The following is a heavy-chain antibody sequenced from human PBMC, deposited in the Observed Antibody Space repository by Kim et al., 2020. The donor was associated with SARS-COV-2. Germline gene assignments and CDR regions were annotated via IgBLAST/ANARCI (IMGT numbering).Heavy chain of an antibody. V-gene: IGHV4-31*03. CDR2: IYYSGST. CDR3: AREVDRVRGAYFDY. J-gene: IGHJ4*02. CDR1: GGSISSGGYY. D-gene: IGHD3-10*01. Sequence: SETLSLTCTVSGGSISSGGYYWSWIRQHPGKGLEWIGYIYYSGSTYYNPSLKSRVTISVDTSKNQFSLKLSSVTAADTAVYYCAREVDRVRGAYFDYWGQGTLVTVSS.